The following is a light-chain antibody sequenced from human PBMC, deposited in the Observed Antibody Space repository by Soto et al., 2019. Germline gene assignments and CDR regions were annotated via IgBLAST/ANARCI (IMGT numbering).Light chain of an antibody. CDR2: AAS. CDR1: QTITRN. CDR3: QQSDSIPIT. V-gene: IGKV1-39*01. J-gene: IGKJ5*01. Sequence: DIQMTQSPSSLSASVWDRVSIPCRASQTITRNLNWYQQKPGTAPKLLIYAASTLQSGVPSRFSGSGSGTDFTLAISSLQPEDFATYYCQQSDSIPITFGQGTRLE.